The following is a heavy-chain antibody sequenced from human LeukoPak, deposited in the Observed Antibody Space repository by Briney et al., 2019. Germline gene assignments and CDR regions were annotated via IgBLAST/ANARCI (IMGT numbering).Heavy chain of an antibody. D-gene: IGHD6-6*01. CDR3: ARDRRIPARDESSGSAFDI. V-gene: IGHV4-59*01. CDR1: GGSLSSYY. CDR2: IYYSGST. J-gene: IGHJ3*02. Sequence: SETLSLTCTVSGGSLSSYYWSWIRQPPGKGLEWIGYIYYSGSTNYNPSLKSRVTISVDTSKNQFSLKLSSVTAADTAVYYCARDRRIPARDESSGSAFDIWGQGTLVTVSS.